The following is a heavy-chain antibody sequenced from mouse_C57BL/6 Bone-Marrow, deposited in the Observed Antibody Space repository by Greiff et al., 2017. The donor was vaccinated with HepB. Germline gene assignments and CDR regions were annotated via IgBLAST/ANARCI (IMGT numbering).Heavy chain of an antibody. CDR3: AKYSNYRFAY. Sequence: LVESGAELVRPGASVKLSCKASGYTFTDYYINWVKQRPGQGLEWIARIYPGSGNTYYNEKFKGKATLTAEKSSSTAYMQLSSLTSEDSAVYFCAKYSNYRFAYWGQGTLVTVSA. V-gene: IGHV1-76*01. D-gene: IGHD2-5*01. J-gene: IGHJ3*01. CDR2: IYPGSGNT. CDR1: GYTFTDYY.